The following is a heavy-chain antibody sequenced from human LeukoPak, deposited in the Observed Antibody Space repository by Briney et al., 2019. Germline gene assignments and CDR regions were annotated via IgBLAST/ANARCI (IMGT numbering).Heavy chain of an antibody. D-gene: IGHD2-2*01. CDR1: GYIFTNYW. J-gene: IGHJ4*02. CDR3: ARDRTVPRTAPLEHCSSTSCYDPDPFDY. Sequence: GESLKISCKGSGYIFTNYWISWVRQAPGQGLEWMGWISAYNGNTNYAQKLQGRVTMTTDTSTSTAYMELRRLRSDDTAVYYCARDRTVPRTAPLEHCSSTSCYDPDPFDYWGQGTLVTVSS. CDR2: ISAYNGNT. V-gene: IGHV1-18*04.